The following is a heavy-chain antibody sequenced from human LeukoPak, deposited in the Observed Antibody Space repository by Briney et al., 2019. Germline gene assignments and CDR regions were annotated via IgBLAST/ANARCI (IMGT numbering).Heavy chain of an antibody. CDR1: GFTFSSYW. V-gene: IGHV3-74*01. CDR3: ATWDYFYYYYYMDV. J-gene: IGHJ6*03. Sequence: GGSLRLSCAASGFTFSSYWMHWVRQAPGKGLVWVSRINSDGSSTNYADSVKGRFTISRDNAKNTLYLQMNSLRAEDTAVYYCATWDYFYYYYYMDVWGKGTTVTISS. D-gene: IGHD1-26*01. CDR2: INSDGSST.